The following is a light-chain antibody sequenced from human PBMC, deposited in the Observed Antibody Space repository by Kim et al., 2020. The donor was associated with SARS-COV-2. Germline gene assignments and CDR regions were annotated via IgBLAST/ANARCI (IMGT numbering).Light chain of an antibody. J-gene: IGLJ2*01. CDR1: RWGDKH. CDR3: QAWDSSTVV. Sequence: MSPGQTASLTWSEDRWGDKHACWYQQKRGQTSVLVIYQHSKRPSGIPARFCGSTPGNTANLTISGTQAMDEADYYCQAWDSSTVVFGGGTQLTFL. CDR2: QHS. V-gene: IGLV3-1*01.